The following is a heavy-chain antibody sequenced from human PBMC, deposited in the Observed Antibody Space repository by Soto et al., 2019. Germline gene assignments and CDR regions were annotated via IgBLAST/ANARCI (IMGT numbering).Heavy chain of an antibody. J-gene: IGHJ4*02. CDR3: ARGFYGANRFPDY. D-gene: IGHD4-17*01. V-gene: IGHV3-11*01. CDR2: IGSSGSTI. CDR1: GFTFSDYY. Sequence: GSLRLSCAASGFTFSDYYMTWIRQAPGKGLEWVSYIGSSGSTIYYADSVKGRFTISRDNAENSLYLQMNSLRAEDTAVYYCARGFYGANRFPDYWGQGTLVTVSS.